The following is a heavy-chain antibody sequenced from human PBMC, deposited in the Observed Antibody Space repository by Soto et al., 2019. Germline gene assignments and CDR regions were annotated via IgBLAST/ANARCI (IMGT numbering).Heavy chain of an antibody. CDR2: IIPIFGTA. V-gene: IGHV1-69*12. CDR1: GGTFSSYA. Sequence: QVQLVQSGAEVKKPGSSVKVSCKASGGTFSSYAISWVRQAPGQGPEWMGGIIPIFGTANYAQKVQRRGTITADESTSQAYMELSSLRSEDTAVSYCASHGITGTWVYYYGMDVWGQGTTVTVSS. J-gene: IGHJ6*02. CDR3: ASHGITGTWVYYYGMDV. D-gene: IGHD1-7*01.